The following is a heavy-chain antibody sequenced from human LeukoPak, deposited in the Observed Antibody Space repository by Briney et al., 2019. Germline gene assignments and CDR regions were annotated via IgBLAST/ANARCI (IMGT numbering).Heavy chain of an antibody. CDR1: GGSISTYY. Sequence: SETLSLTCTVSGGSISTYYWSWIRQPAGKGLEWIGRVYISGSTNYNPSLKSRVTISVDTSKNQFSLKLSSVTAADTAVYYCARGSRYSYGMGYFDYWGQGTLVTVSS. V-gene: IGHV4-4*07. CDR3: ARGSRYSYGMGYFDY. J-gene: IGHJ4*02. CDR2: VYISGST. D-gene: IGHD5-18*01.